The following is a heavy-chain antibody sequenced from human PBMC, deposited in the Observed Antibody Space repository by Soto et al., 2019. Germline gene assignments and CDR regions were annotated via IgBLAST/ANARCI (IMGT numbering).Heavy chain of an antibody. J-gene: IGHJ4*02. D-gene: IGHD6-19*01. CDR1: GGSIDGGAFS. V-gene: IGHV4-30-2*01. Sequence: KPSETLSLTCAVSGGSIDGGAFSLSWIRQPPGKGLEWIGYVTHSGTAYSIPSLNGRLTLSVDSSQTQFSLKLTSVTAADSAFYYCARIHWAQSSLDYWGRGILVTVSS. CDR3: ARIHWAQSSLDY. CDR2: VTHSGTA.